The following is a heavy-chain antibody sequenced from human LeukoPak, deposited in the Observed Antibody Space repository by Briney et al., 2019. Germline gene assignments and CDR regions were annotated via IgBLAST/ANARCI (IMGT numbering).Heavy chain of an antibody. CDR2: MNPNSGNT. V-gene: IGHV1-8*02. Sequence: ASVKVSCKASGYTFTSYYMHWVRQAPGQGLEWMGWMNPNSGNTGYAQKFQGRVTMTRNTSISTAYMELSSLRSEDTAVYYCARGPARSMVRGVTAYYFDYWGQGTLVTVSS. CDR3: ARGPARSMVRGVTAYYFDY. J-gene: IGHJ4*02. CDR1: GYTFTSYY. D-gene: IGHD3-10*01.